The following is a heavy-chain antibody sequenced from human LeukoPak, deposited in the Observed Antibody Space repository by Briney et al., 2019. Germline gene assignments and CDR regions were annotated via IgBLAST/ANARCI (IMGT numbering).Heavy chain of an antibody. CDR2: IYPGDSDT. J-gene: IGHJ4*02. CDR1: GYSFSTYW. Sequence: GESLKISCKGSGYSFSTYWIGWVRQMPGKGLEWTGIIYPGDSDTRYSPSFQGHVTISADKSSHTAYLQWSSLKASDTAMYYCARQKNSETYWYYFDYWGQGTLVTVSS. V-gene: IGHV5-51*01. D-gene: IGHD1-26*01. CDR3: ARQKNSETYWYYFDY.